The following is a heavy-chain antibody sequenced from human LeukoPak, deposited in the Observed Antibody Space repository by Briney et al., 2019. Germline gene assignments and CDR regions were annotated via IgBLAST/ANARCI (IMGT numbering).Heavy chain of an antibody. CDR1: GFTFSGYG. D-gene: IGHD5-18*01. CDR2: IRYDGSNK. Sequence: PGGSLRLSCAASGFTFSGYGMHWVRQAPGKGLDWVAFIRYDGSNKYYSDSVKGRFTISRDNSKITLYLQMNSLRAEDTAVYYCAKAAVSYSYGDNYLNYWGQGTLVTVSS. CDR3: AKAAVSYSYGDNYLNY. J-gene: IGHJ4*02. V-gene: IGHV3-30*02.